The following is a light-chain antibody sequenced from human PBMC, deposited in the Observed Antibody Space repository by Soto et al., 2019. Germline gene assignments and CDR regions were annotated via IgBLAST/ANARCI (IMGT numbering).Light chain of an antibody. Sequence: EIVLTQSPATLSLSPGERATLSCRASQSVSSYLAWYQQKPGQAPRLLIYDASNRATGIPARFSGSGSGTVFTLTISSLEPEDFAVYYCQHRSNWPWTFGQGTKVEIK. CDR2: DAS. V-gene: IGKV3-11*01. CDR1: QSVSSY. J-gene: IGKJ1*01. CDR3: QHRSNWPWT.